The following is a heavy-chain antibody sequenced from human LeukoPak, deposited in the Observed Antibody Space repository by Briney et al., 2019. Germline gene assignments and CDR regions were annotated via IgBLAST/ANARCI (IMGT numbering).Heavy chain of an antibody. J-gene: IGHJ2*01. Sequence: SQTLSLTCTVSGGSISSGDYYWIWIRQPPGTGLEWIGYIYYSGSTYYNPSLKSRVTISVDTSKNQFSLKLNSVTAADTAVYYCAREVPWVWNFDLWGRPGLAAVCS. D-gene: IGHD1-26*01. CDR3: AREVPWVWNFDL. CDR1: GGSISSGDYY. V-gene: IGHV4-30-4*01. CDR2: IYYSGST.